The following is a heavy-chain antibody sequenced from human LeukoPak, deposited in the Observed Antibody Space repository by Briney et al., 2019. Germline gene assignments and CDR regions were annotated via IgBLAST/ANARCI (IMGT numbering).Heavy chain of an antibody. Sequence: GGSLRLSCAASGFAFSTYTMNWVRQAPGKGLEWVSCVNSASSDIYYADSVRGRFTISRDNAKNSLYLQMNSLRAEDTAVYYCAREDNRRAVAGTWYWGQGTLVTVSS. CDR1: GFAFSTYT. J-gene: IGHJ4*02. CDR3: AREDNRRAVAGTWY. D-gene: IGHD6-19*01. CDR2: VNSASSDI. V-gene: IGHV3-21*03.